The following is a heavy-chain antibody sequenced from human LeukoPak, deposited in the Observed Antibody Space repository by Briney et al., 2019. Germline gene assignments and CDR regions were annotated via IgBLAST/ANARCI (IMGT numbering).Heavy chain of an antibody. J-gene: IGHJ4*02. V-gene: IGHV4-4*02. D-gene: IGHD3-10*01. Sequence: SETLSLTCAVSGGSISSSNWWSWVRQPPGKGLEWIGEIYHSGSTNYNPSLKSRVTMSVDKSKNQFSLKLSSVTAADTAVYYCARQGSGSFLYYFDYWGQGTLVTVSS. CDR1: GGSISSSNW. CDR2: IYHSGST. CDR3: ARQGSGSFLYYFDY.